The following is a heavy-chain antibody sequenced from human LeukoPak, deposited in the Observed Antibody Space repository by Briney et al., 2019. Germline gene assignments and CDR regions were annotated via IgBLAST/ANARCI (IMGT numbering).Heavy chain of an antibody. J-gene: IGHJ4*02. CDR2: IYYSGST. CDR1: GSISGYY. Sequence: PSETLSLTCTVSGSISGYYWSWIRQPPGKGLEWIGHIYYSGSTNYNPSLASRVTISVDTSKNQFSLKLSSVTATDTALYYCARGGTDFDYWGQGTLVTVSS. D-gene: IGHD2-15*01. V-gene: IGHV4-59*08. CDR3: ARGGTDFDY.